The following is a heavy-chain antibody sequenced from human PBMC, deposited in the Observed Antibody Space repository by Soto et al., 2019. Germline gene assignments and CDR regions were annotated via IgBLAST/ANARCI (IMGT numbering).Heavy chain of an antibody. CDR3: ASEGTDSRSRYDAGY. CDR2: LWSDGSNK. D-gene: IGHD6-13*01. J-gene: IGHJ4*02. Sequence: QVQLVESGGGVVQPGRSLRLSCAASGFTFSSYGMHWVRQAPGKWLEWGAVLWSDGSNKYYADSVKGRFTIPRDNSKNTLNLQMQRLRAEATAAYYCASEGTDSRSRYDAGYWGRGTLVTVSS. CDR1: GFTFSSYG. V-gene: IGHV3-33*01.